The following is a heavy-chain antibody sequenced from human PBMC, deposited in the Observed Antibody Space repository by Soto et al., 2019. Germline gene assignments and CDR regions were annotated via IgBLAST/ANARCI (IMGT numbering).Heavy chain of an antibody. D-gene: IGHD3-22*01. J-gene: IGHJ6*02. Sequence: QVQLVQSGAEVKTPGSSVKVSCKASGGTFSSYAISWVRQAPGQGLEWMGGIIPIFGTAHYAKKFQGRVTITADESTSTAYMELSSLRSEDTAVYYCARGVGYYDSSGYYYYYYGMDVWGQGTTVTVSS. V-gene: IGHV1-69*01. CDR1: GGTFSSYA. CDR3: ARGVGYYDSSGYYYYYYGMDV. CDR2: IIPIFGTA.